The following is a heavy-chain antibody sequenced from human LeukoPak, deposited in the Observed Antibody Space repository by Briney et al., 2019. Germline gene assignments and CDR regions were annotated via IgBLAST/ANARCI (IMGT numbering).Heavy chain of an antibody. CDR2: INHSGST. Sequence: SETLSLTCAVYVGSFSGYYWSWIRQPPGKGLEWIGEINHSGSTNYNPSLKSRVTISVDTSKNQFSLKLSSVTAADTAVYYCARIARYYYDSSGYYHRSGYMDVWGKGTTVTISS. CDR3: ARIARYYYDSSGYYHRSGYMDV. D-gene: IGHD3-22*01. CDR1: VGSFSGYY. V-gene: IGHV4-34*01. J-gene: IGHJ6*03.